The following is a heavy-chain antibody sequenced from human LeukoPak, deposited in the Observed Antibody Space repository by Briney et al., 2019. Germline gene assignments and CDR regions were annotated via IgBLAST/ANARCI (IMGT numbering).Heavy chain of an antibody. CDR3: AKDPVVVVVAATPSYFDY. CDR2: ISGSGGST. CDR1: GFTFSSYA. D-gene: IGHD2-15*01. Sequence: GGSLRLSCAAPGFTFSSYAMSWVRQAPGKGLEWVSAISGSGGSTYYADSVKGRFTISRDNSKNTLYLQMNSLRAEDTAVYYCAKDPVVVVVAATPSYFDYWGQGTLVTVSS. V-gene: IGHV3-23*01. J-gene: IGHJ4*02.